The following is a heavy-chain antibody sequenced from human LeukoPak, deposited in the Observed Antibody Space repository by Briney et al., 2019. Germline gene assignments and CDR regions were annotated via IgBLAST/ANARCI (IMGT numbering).Heavy chain of an antibody. V-gene: IGHV4-34*01. J-gene: IGHJ3*02. Sequence: SETLSLTWAVYGGSFCGYYWSWIRQPPGKGLEWIGEINHSGSTNYNPSLKSRVTISADTSKNQFSLKLSSVTAADTAIYYCARPIVVVPLRAFDIWGQGTMVTVSS. D-gene: IGHD2-21*01. CDR1: GGSFCGYY. CDR2: INHSGST. CDR3: ARPIVVVPLRAFDI.